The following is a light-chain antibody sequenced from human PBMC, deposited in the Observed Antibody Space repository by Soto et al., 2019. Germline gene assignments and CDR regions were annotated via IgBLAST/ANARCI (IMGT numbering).Light chain of an antibody. CDR1: SSDADAYNY. J-gene: IGLJ2*01. V-gene: IGLV2-14*03. CDR2: DVS. Sequence: QSALTQPASVSGSPGQSIIISCTGTSSDADAYNYVSWYQHRPGKAPKLLIYDVSNRPSGISNRFSGSKSGNTASLTISGLQPEDEADYFCSSYTSSTILFGGGTKVTVL. CDR3: SSYTSSTIL.